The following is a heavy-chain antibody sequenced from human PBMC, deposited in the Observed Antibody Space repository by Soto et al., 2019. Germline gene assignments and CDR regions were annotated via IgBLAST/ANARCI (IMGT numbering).Heavy chain of an antibody. CDR1: GYTFTTYS. V-gene: IGHV1-3*01. J-gene: IGHJ4*02. CDR2: INAGNGNT. Sequence: ASVKVSCKASGYTFTTYSIHWVRQAPGQRPQWMGWINAGNGNTKYSQKFQVRVTITRDISASTAYMELSSLRSEDTAVYYCARVQSPYSGYDPFDYWGQGTLVTVSS. D-gene: IGHD5-12*01. CDR3: ARVQSPYSGYDPFDY.